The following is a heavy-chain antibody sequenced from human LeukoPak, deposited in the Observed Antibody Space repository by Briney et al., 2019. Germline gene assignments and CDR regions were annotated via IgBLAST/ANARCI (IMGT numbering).Heavy chain of an antibody. CDR3: ARQKTTVVTLDPTSYYYYYYMDV. J-gene: IGHJ6*03. Sequence: ASVKVSCKASGYTFTSYGISWVRQAPGQGLEWMGWISAYNGNTNYAPKLQGRVTMTTDTSTSTAYMERRSLRSDDTAVYYCARQKTTVVTLDPTSYYYYYYMDVWGKGTTVTVSS. CDR1: GYTFTSYG. V-gene: IGHV1-18*01. D-gene: IGHD4-23*01. CDR2: ISAYNGNT.